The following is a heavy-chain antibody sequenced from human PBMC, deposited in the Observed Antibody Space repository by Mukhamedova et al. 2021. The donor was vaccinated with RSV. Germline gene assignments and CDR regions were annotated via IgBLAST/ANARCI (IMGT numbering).Heavy chain of an antibody. CDR2: IYPGDSDT. Sequence: GKGLEWMGIIYPGDSDTRYSPSFQAQVTFAAAKSISTPSLQWSSLTAPDTPMHYCARHRYCSSTSCYYYGMDVWGQGTTVTVSS. D-gene: IGHD2-2*01. V-gene: IGHV5-51*01. J-gene: IGHJ6*02. CDR3: ARHRYCSSTSCYYYGMDV.